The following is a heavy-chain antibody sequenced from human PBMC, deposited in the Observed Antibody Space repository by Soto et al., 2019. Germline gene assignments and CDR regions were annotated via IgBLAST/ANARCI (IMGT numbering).Heavy chain of an antibody. CDR3: ARGTLSPTRTGGTRY. J-gene: IGHJ4*01. CDR2: ISADNGNT. Sequence: QVQLVQSGAEVKKPGASVKVSCKASGYTFHSYGIIWVRQAPGQGLEWMGWISADNGNTNYAQKFQGRFTMTTDTSTGTADMLLRSLRSDDTAVDYCARGTLSPTRTGGTRYWGHGTLVTVSS. V-gene: IGHV1-18*01. D-gene: IGHD1-1*01. CDR1: GYTFHSYG.